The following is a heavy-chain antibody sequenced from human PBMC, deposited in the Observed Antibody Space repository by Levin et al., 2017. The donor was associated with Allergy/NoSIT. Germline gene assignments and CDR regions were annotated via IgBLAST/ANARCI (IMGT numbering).Heavy chain of an antibody. Sequence: PGGSLRLSCAASGFTFSSYAMHWVRQAPGKGLEWVAVISYDGNNQYYADSVKGRFTISRDNSRNTLYLQINRLRPEDTAVYNCAKDGPDYGFWSAERVYYQYMDVWGKGTTVTVSS. D-gene: IGHD3-3*01. CDR3: AKDGPDYGFWSAERVYYQYMDV. V-gene: IGHV3-30*18. CDR2: ISYDGNNQ. CDR1: GFTFSSYA. J-gene: IGHJ6*03.